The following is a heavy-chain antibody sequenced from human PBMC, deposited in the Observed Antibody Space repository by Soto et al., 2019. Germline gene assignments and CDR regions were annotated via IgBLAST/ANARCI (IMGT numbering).Heavy chain of an antibody. CDR1: GFTVSSNY. D-gene: IGHD5-12*01. V-gene: IGHV3-53*04. CDR3: ARDLGPYATRYYYYYYMDV. CDR2: IYSGGST. Sequence: GGSLRLSCAASGFTVSSNYMSWVRQAPGKGLEWVSVIYSGGSTYYADSAKGRFTISRHNSKNTLYLQMNSLRAEDTAVYYCARDLGPYATRYYYYYYMDVWGKGTTVTVSS. J-gene: IGHJ6*03.